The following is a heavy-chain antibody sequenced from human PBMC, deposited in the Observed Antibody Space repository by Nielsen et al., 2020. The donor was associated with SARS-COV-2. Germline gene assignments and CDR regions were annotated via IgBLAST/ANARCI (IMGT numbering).Heavy chain of an antibody. CDR2: ILDDGSKQ. J-gene: IGHJ4*02. V-gene: IGHV3-30*02. D-gene: IGHD1-14*01. CDR1: GFSFRTSV. Sequence: GGSLRLSCTASGFSFRTSVMHWVRQAPGRGLEWLARILDDGSKQYYADSVRGRLTISRDNFKNTLYLNINTLRPEDTAVYFCANLNHYTSSSNVDFWGRGTLVSVSS. CDR3: ANLNHYTSSSNVDF.